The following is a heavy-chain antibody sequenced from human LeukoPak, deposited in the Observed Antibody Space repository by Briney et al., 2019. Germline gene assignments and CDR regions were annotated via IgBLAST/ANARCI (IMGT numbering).Heavy chain of an antibody. Sequence: GGSLRLSCEASGISPDDYGMSWVRQAPGKGLEWVSGINWDGGATSYADSVKGRFTISRDNADNFLYLQMNSLRAEDTAFYYCARDLSSTWYSLAYWGQGTLVTVSS. CDR2: INWDGGAT. D-gene: IGHD2-2*01. V-gene: IGHV3-20*04. CDR1: GISPDDYG. J-gene: IGHJ4*02. CDR3: ARDLSSTWYSLAY.